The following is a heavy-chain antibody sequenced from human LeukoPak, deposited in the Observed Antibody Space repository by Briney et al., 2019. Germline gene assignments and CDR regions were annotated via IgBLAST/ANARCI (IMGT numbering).Heavy chain of an antibody. CDR1: GFTVSSNY. D-gene: IGHD2-15*01. CDR2: IYSGGST. Sequence: GGSLRLSCAASGFTVSSNYMSWVRQAPGKGLEWVSVIYSGGSTYYADSVKGRFTISRDNSKNTLYLQMNSLRAEDTAVYYCARVLGQYYYYGMDVWGQGTTVTVSS. V-gene: IGHV3-66*01. CDR3: ARVLGQYYYYGMDV. J-gene: IGHJ6*02.